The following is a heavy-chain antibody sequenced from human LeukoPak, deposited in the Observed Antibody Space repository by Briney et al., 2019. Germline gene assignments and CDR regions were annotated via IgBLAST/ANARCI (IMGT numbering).Heavy chain of an antibody. CDR2: ISSSGSTI. CDR3: ARGQYQLLTVYYYYMDV. CDR1: GFTFSSYE. Sequence: RSGGSLRLSCAASGFTFSSYEMNWVRQAPGKGLEWVSYISSSGSTIYYADSVKGRFTISRDNAKNSLYLQMNSLRVEDTAVYYCARGQYQLLTVYYYYMDVWGKGTTVTISS. V-gene: IGHV3-48*03. D-gene: IGHD2-2*01. J-gene: IGHJ6*03.